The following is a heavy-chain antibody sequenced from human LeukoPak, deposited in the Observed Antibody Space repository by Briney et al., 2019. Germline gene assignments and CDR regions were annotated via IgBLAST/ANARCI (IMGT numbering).Heavy chain of an antibody. CDR2: IKGDGSST. CDR3: ARDGYSFGHDFDY. CDR1: GFTFSSYL. V-gene: IGHV3-74*01. Sequence: GGSLRLSCAASGFTFSSYLMHWVRHTPGKGLVWVSRIKGDGSSTSYADSVKGRFTIPRDNAKNTLYLQMNSLRAEDTAVYYCARDGYSFGHDFDYWGQGTLVTVSS. J-gene: IGHJ4*02. D-gene: IGHD5-18*01.